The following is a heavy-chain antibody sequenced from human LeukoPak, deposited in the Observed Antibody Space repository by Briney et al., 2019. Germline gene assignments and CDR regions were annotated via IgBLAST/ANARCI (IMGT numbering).Heavy chain of an antibody. CDR1: GFTFSTYA. V-gene: IGHV3-30-3*01. CDR2: ISYDGTNK. CDR3: AREILTGYAFDI. J-gene: IGHJ3*02. D-gene: IGHD7-27*01. Sequence: GSLILSCAASGFTFSTYAMHWVRQAPGKGLEWVAFISYDGTNKYCADSGKGRFTISRDNSKNTLYLQMNSLSAEDTALYYCAREILTGYAFDIWGQGTMVTVSS.